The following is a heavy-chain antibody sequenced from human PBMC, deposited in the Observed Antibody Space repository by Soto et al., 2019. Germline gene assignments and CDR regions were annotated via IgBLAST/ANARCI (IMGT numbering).Heavy chain of an antibody. V-gene: IGHV3-48*03. CDR2: IRANDESI. Sequence: GGSLRLSCVASGFDFRSYEMKWVRQAPGKGREWVSNIRANDESIYYADSVKGRVSVSRDNAENSLFLEMNSLRVDDTAVYYCARETLRDAIDIWGQGTMVTVSS. J-gene: IGHJ3*02. CDR1: GFDFRSYE. CDR3: ARETLRDAIDI.